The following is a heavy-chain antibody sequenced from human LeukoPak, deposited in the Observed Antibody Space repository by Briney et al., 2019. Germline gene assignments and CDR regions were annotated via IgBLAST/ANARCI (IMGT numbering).Heavy chain of an antibody. CDR2: MNPNSGNT. D-gene: IGHD3-10*01. J-gene: IGHJ6*02. V-gene: IGHV1-8*01. CDR1: GFTFTSYD. CDR3: ARGPSLVRGVIMPGSVGGMDV. Sequence: ASVKVSCKASGFTFTSYDINWVRQAPGQGLEWMGWMNPNSGNTRYAQKVQGRITMTGDTSISTAYMELSSLRSEDTAVYYCARGPSLVRGVIMPGSVGGMDVWGQGTTVTVSS.